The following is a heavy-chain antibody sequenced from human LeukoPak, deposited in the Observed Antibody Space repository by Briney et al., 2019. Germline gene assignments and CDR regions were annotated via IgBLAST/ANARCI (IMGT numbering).Heavy chain of an antibody. CDR3: ARGGDIVGATRSAFDL. D-gene: IGHD1-26*01. CDR2: IASGGTT. J-gene: IGHJ3*01. Sequence: GESLRLSCAASGLTFSSYAMSWVRQAPGKGLEWVSVIASGGTTYYADSVKGRFTISRDNSKNTLYLQMNDLRAEDTAVFYCARGGDIVGATRSAFDLWGQGTMVTVSS. CDR1: GLTFSSYA. V-gene: IGHV3-53*01.